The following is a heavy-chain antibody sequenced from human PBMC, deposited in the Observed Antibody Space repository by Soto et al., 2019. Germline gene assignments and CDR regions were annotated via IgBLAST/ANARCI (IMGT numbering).Heavy chain of an antibody. J-gene: IGHJ4*02. CDR2: IIPIFGTA. CDR3: ARSLGSSSAGPFDY. V-gene: IGHV1-69*13. Sequence: SVKVSCKAIGYSFASHYMHWVRQAPGQGLEWMGGIIPIFGTANYAQKFQGRVTITADESTSTAYMELSSLRSEDTAVYYCARSLGSSSAGPFDYWGQGTLVTVSS. D-gene: IGHD6-6*01. CDR1: GYSFASHY.